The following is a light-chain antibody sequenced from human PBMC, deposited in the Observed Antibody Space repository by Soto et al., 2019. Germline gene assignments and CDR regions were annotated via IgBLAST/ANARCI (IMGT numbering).Light chain of an antibody. Sequence: DIKMTQSPSTLSGSVGDRVTITCRASQTISSWLAWYQQKPGKAPKLLIYKASTLKSGVPSRFSGSGSGTEFTLTISSLQPDDFATYYCQQYNSYWWTFGQGTKVDI. J-gene: IGKJ1*01. CDR3: QQYNSYWWT. V-gene: IGKV1-5*03. CDR1: QTISSW. CDR2: KAS.